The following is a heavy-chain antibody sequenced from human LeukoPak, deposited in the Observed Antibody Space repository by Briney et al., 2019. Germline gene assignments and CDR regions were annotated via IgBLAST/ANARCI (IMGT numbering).Heavy chain of an antibody. D-gene: IGHD2-2*01. V-gene: IGHV3-23*01. J-gene: IGHJ4*02. CDR1: GFTFSSYA. Sequence: GGSLRLXCAASGFTFSSYAMSWVRQAPGKGLEWVSAISGSGGSTYYADSVKGRFTISRDNSKNTLYLQMNSLRAEDTAVYYCAKDIYCSSTSCNFDYWGQGTLVTVSS. CDR2: ISGSGGST. CDR3: AKDIYCSSTSCNFDY.